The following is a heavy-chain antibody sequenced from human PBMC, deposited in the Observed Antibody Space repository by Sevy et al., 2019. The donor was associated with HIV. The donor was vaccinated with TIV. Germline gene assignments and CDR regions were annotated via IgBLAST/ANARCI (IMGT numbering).Heavy chain of an antibody. Sequence: GGSLRLSCAASGFTFSSYAMSWVRQAPGKGLEWVSAISGSGGSTYYADSVKGRFTISRDNSKNTLYLQMNSLRAEDTAVYYCAKDLGLWFGELSLTDWGQGTLVTVSS. D-gene: IGHD3-10*01. CDR1: GFTFSSYA. CDR3: AKDLGLWFGELSLTD. J-gene: IGHJ4*02. V-gene: IGHV3-23*01. CDR2: ISGSGGST.